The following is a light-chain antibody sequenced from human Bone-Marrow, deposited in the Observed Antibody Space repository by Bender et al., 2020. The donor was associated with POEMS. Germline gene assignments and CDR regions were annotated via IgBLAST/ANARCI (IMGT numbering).Light chain of an antibody. V-gene: IGLV2-23*02. Sequence: QSALTQPASVAGSPGQSITISCTGTSSDVGKHNLVSWYQQHPGKAPKLMIYDVSHRPSGVSNRFSGSKSGNTASLTISGLQADDEADYYCCSYAGSSTFWVFGGGTKLTVL. CDR2: DVS. J-gene: IGLJ3*02. CDR1: SSDVGKHNL. CDR3: CSYAGSSTFWV.